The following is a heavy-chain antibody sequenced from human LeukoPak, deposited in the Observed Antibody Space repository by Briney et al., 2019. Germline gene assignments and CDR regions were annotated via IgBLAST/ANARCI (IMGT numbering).Heavy chain of an antibody. D-gene: IGHD5-18*01. CDR2: IYYDRST. Sequence: PSETLSLTCTVSGGSISSSSFYWGWIRQPPGKGLEWIGNIYYDRSTYYNPSLKSRVTISVDTSKNQFSLKLSSVTAADTAVYYCARHGVLWSPMTAFDIWGQGTMVTVSS. J-gene: IGHJ3*02. V-gene: IGHV4-39*01. CDR3: ARHGVLWSPMTAFDI. CDR1: GGSISSSSFY.